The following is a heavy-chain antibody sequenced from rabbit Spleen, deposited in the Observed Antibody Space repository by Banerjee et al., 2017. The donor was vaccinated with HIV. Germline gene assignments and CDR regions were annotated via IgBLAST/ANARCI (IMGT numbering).Heavy chain of an antibody. J-gene: IGHJ4*01. V-gene: IGHV1S47*01. CDR1: GFDFSDYG. D-gene: IGHD1-1*01. CDR2: IDTFFGVV. Sequence: QEQLVESGGGLVQPGGSLKLSCKASGFDFSDYGMSWVRQAPGKGLEWIGYIDTFFGVVYYATWVNGRFTISSHNAQNTLHLQLNSLTVADTATYFCVRSAYVSGSAFYGYFNLWGQGTLVTVS. CDR3: VRSAYVSGSAFYGYFNL.